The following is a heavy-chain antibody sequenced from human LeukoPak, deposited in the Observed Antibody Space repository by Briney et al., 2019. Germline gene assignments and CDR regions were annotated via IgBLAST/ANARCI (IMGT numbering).Heavy chain of an antibody. CDR3: ARDRTVAYVWGSYRSNWFDP. Sequence: PGGSLRLSCAASGFTFSDSYMTWVRQAPGKGVEWVAYISGSGHDINYSDSVKGRFTISRDNAKNSLYLQMSSLRAEDTAVYYCARDRTVAYVWGSYRSNWFDPWGQGTLVTVSS. V-gene: IGHV3-11*04. J-gene: IGHJ5*02. CDR2: ISGSGHDI. D-gene: IGHD3-16*02. CDR1: GFTFSDSY.